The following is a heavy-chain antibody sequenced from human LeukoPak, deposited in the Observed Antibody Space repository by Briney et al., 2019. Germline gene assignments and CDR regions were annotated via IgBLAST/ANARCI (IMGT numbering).Heavy chain of an antibody. CDR2: IYYSGST. D-gene: IGHD6-19*01. J-gene: IGHJ4*02. V-gene: IGHV4-39*01. CDR3: ARLSRNPGYSSGWPYFDY. CDR1: GGSISSSSYY. Sequence: SETLSLTCTVSGGSISSSSYYWGWIRQPPGKGLEWIGSIYYSGSTYYNPSLKSRVTISVNTSKNQFSLKLSSVTAADTAVYYCARLSRNPGYSSGWPYFDYWGQGTLVTVSS.